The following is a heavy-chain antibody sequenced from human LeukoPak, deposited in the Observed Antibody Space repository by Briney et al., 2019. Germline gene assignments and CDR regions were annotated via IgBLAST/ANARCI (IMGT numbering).Heavy chain of an antibody. J-gene: IGHJ1*01. CDR3: VCYDNAAEYFHY. V-gene: IGHV3-23*01. CDR1: GFTFSSYA. CDR2: ITTSGGSI. D-gene: IGHD3-22*01. Sequence: GGSLRLSCAASGFTFSSYAMSWARQAPGKGLEWVSSITTSGGSISYADSVRGRFTISRDNSKNTLYLQMNSLRAEDTALYYCVCYDNAAEYFHYWGQGTLVTVS.